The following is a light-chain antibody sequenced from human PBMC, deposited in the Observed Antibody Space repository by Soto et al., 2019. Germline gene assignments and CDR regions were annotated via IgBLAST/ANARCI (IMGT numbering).Light chain of an antibody. J-gene: IGKJ1*01. V-gene: IGKV1-6*01. CDR1: QDIRTA. Sequence: AIQMTQSPSSLSASVGDRVTITCRASQDIRTALGWYQQKPGKAPRLLIYGTFNLQSGIPSMFSGSGSGTDFTHTNSSLQPDDFTTYYCLQDDKYPRTFGQGTKVEVK. CDR3: LQDDKYPRT. CDR2: GTF.